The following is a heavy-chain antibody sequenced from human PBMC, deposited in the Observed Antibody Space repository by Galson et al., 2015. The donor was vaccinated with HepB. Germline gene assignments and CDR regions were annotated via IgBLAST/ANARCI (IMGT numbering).Heavy chain of an antibody. Sequence: VKVSCKASGGTFSRHTISWVRQAPGQGLEWMGGIIPMFGSGNYAQKFQGRVTITADESKSTTYMELSRLRSEDTAVYYCARQYDTSGYYAYWGQGTLVTVSS. CDR1: GGTFSRHT. D-gene: IGHD3-22*01. CDR3: ARQYDTSGYYAY. J-gene: IGHJ4*02. CDR2: IIPMFGSG. V-gene: IGHV1-69*13.